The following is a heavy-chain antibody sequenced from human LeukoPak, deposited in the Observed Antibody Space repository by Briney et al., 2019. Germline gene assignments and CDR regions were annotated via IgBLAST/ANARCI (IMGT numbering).Heavy chain of an antibody. CDR3: AKHSVLTGSGYAFDI. CDR2: IHYGGGT. D-gene: IGHD3-9*01. Sequence: SETLSLTCTVSGVSISNYYWGWIRQSPGNGLEWIGYIHYGGGTKYNPSLKSRVIISVDMSMNQFSLKLSSVTAADTAMYYCAKHSVLTGSGYAFDIWGQGTAVTVSS. J-gene: IGHJ3*02. V-gene: IGHV4-59*08. CDR1: GVSISNYY.